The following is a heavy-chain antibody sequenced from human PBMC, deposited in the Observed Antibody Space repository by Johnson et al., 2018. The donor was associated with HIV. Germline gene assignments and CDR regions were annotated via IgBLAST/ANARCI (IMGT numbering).Heavy chain of an antibody. Sequence: QVQLVESGGGVVQPGGSLRLSCAASGFTFSSYAMHWVRQAPGKGLEWVAVISYDGSNKYYADSVKGRFTISRDNSKNTLYLQMNSLRAEDTAVYYCARVGYSSSWYLGAFDIWGQGTMVTVSS. CDR2: ISYDGSNK. V-gene: IGHV3-30*04. J-gene: IGHJ3*02. D-gene: IGHD6-13*01. CDR1: GFTFSSYA. CDR3: ARVGYSSSWYLGAFDI.